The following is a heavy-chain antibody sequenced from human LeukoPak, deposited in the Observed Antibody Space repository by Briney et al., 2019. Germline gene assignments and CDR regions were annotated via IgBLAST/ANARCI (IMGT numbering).Heavy chain of an antibody. CDR3: ARVRRYGYSSSSVGAFDI. Sequence: ASVKVSCKASGYTFTGYYMHWVRQAPGQGLEWMGWINPNSGGTNYAQKFQGGVTMTRDTSISTAYMELSRLRSDDTAVYYCARVRRYGYSSSSVGAFDIWGQGTMVTVSS. D-gene: IGHD6-6*01. V-gene: IGHV1-2*02. J-gene: IGHJ3*02. CDR2: INPNSGGT. CDR1: GYTFTGYY.